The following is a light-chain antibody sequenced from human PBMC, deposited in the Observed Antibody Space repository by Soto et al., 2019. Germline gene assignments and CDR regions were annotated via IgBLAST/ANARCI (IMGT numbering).Light chain of an antibody. CDR3: QQYNNWLRT. V-gene: IGKV3-15*01. CDR2: GAS. Sequence: EIVMTQSPDTLSVSPGERVTLSCRASQSVSSNLAWYQQKPGQAPRVLIYGASTRATGIPARFSGSGSGTEFTLTISSLPAEDFAVYYCQQYNNWLRTFGQGTRLEIK. J-gene: IGKJ5*01. CDR1: QSVSSN.